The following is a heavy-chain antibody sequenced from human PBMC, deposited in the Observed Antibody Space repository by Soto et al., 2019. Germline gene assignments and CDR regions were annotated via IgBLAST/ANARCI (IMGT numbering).Heavy chain of an antibody. CDR2: IYHSGST. J-gene: IGHJ2*01. CDR1: SGSISSSNW. Sequence: QVQLQESGPGLVKPSGTLSLTCAVSSGSISSSNWWSRVRQTPGKGLEWIGKIYHSGSTNYNTSLRSRVTRSGDKSKIQLSLKQSSVTVADTAVYYCAVRTVTTVNLYLDLCGRGTRVTVSS. CDR3: AVRTVTTVNLYLDL. V-gene: IGHV4-4*02. D-gene: IGHD4-17*01.